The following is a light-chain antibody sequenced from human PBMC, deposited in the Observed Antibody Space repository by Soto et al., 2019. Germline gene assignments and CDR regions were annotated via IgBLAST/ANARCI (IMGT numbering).Light chain of an antibody. J-gene: IGLJ1*01. CDR2: DDS. Sequence: SYELTQPHSVSMAPGQTARISCGGNKIGRKSVHWYQQKPGQAPLLVVYDDSARPSGIPERFSGSNSGNTATLTISRVEAGDEADYYCQVWDTSSDHYVFGTGTKVTVL. CDR3: QVWDTSSDHYV. CDR1: KIGRKS. V-gene: IGLV3-21*02.